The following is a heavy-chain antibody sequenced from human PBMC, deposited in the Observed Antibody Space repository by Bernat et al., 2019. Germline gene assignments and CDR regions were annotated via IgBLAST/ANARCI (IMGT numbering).Heavy chain of an antibody. CDR3: TRDHYYDSSVGDAFDI. CDR2: ISTSSSYI. J-gene: IGHJ3*02. V-gene: IGHV3-21*01. D-gene: IGHD3-22*01. CDR1: GFTFSSYS. Sequence: EVQLVESGGGLVKPGGSLRLSCAASGFTFSSYSMNWVRQAPGKGLEWVSSISTSSSYIYYADSVKGRFTISRDNAKNSLYLQMNSLRAEDTAVYYCTRDHYYDSSVGDAFDIWGQGTMVTVSS.